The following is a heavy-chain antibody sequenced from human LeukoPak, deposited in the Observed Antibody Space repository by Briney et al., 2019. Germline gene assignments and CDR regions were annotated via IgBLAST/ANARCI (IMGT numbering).Heavy chain of an antibody. CDR3: AKGIKSSTIFDY. CDR1: GFTFDDYA. Sequence: PGGSLRLSCAASGFTFDDYAMHWVRQAPGKGLEWVSLISGDGGSTYYADSVKGRFTISRDNSKNSLYLQMNSLGTEDTALYYCAKGIKSSTIFDYWGQGTLVTVSP. J-gene: IGHJ4*02. D-gene: IGHD5-24*01. V-gene: IGHV3-43*02. CDR2: ISGDGGST.